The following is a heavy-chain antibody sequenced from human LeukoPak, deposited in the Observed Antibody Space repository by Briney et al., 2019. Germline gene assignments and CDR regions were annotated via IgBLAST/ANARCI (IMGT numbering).Heavy chain of an antibody. Sequence: GGSLRLSCVAPGFTFSSYAMSWVRQAPGKGLEWVSGISGRDGSTYYADSVRGRFTISRDNSKNTLYLQMNSLRAEDTAVYYCAELGITMIGGVWGKGTAVTISS. CDR2: ISGRDGST. J-gene: IGHJ6*04. D-gene: IGHD3-10*02. V-gene: IGHV3-23*01. CDR3: AELGITMIGGV. CDR1: GFTFSSYA.